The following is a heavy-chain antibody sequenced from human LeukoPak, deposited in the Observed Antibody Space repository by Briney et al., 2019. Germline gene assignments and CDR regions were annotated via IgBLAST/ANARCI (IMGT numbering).Heavy chain of an antibody. CDR3: ASTGGSGRFTYYYYYMDV. Sequence: GGSLRLSCAASGFTFSDYYMSWIRQAPGKGLEWVSYISSSGSTIYYADSVKGRFTISRDNAKNSLYLQMNSLRAEDTAVYYCASTGGSGRFTYYYYYMDVWGKGTTVTISS. CDR2: ISSSGSTI. D-gene: IGHD3-10*01. V-gene: IGHV3-11*01. J-gene: IGHJ6*03. CDR1: GFTFSDYY.